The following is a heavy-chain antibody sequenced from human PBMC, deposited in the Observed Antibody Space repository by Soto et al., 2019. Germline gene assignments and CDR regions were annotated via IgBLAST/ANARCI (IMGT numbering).Heavy chain of an antibody. CDR2: IIPIFGTA. J-gene: IGHJ6*02. CDR3: ARDIVVVPAEYGMDV. D-gene: IGHD2-2*01. CDR1: GCTFSSYA. V-gene: IGHV1-69*06. Sequence: GASVKVSCKASGCTFSSYAISWVRQAPGQGLEWMGGIIPIFGTANYAQKFQGRVTITADKSTSTAYMELSSLRSEDTAVYYCARDIVVVPAEYGMDVWGQGTTVTVSS.